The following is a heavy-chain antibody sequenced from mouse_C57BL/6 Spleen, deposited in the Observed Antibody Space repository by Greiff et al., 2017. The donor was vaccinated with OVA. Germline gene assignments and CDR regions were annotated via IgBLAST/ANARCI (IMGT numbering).Heavy chain of an antibody. V-gene: IGHV1-59*01. CDR1: GYTFTSYW. J-gene: IGHJ2*01. Sequence: VQLQQPGAELVRPGTSVKLSCKASGYTFTSYWMHWVKQRPGQGLEWIGVIDPSDSYTNYNQKFKGKATLTVDTSASTAYMQLSSLTSEDSAVYYCARSANGDGDYWGQGTTLTVSS. CDR3: ARSANGDGDY. CDR2: IDPSDSYT. D-gene: IGHD4-1*01.